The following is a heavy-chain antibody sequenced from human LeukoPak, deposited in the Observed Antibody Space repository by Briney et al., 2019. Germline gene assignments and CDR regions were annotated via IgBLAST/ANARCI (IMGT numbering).Heavy chain of an antibody. CDR2: IYSGGST. CDR1: GFTVSSNY. D-gene: IGHD3-10*01. Sequence: PGGSLRLSCAASGFTVSSNYMSWVRQAPGKGLEWVSVIYSGGSTYYADSVKGRFTISRGNSKNTLYLQMNSLRAEDTAVYYCARARFSGSYYSYFDYWGQGTLVTVSS. V-gene: IGHV3-53*01. CDR3: ARARFSGSYYSYFDY. J-gene: IGHJ4*02.